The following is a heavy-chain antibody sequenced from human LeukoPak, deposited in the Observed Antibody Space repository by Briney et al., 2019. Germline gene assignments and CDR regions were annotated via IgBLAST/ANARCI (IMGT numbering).Heavy chain of an antibody. J-gene: IGHJ4*02. CDR1: RLNFGNSD. V-gene: IGHV3-30-3*01. D-gene: IGHD1-26*01. Sequence: AGGSLRLSCTASRLNFGNSDLHWARQAPGKGLEWVTISSCDGSDKWSADSVKGRFTISRDNAQNSLYLQMNSLRAEDTAVYYCALSGSYSADYWGQGTLVTVSS. CDR3: ALSGSYSADY. CDR2: SSCDGSDK.